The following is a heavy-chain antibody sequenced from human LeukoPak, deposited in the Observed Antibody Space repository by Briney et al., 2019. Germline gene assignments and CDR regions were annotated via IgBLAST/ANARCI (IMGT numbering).Heavy chain of an antibody. CDR3: ARHGTRYYYYYMDV. D-gene: IGHD1-26*01. V-gene: IGHV4-39*01. J-gene: IGHJ6*03. Sequence: NPSETLSLTCTVSGVSISSSNSYWGWIRQPPGKGLEWIGSIYYSGNTYYNASLKSQVSISIDTSKNQFSLKLSSVTAADTAVYYCARHGTRYYYYYMDVWGKGTTVTVSS. CDR1: GVSISSSNSY. CDR2: IYYSGNT.